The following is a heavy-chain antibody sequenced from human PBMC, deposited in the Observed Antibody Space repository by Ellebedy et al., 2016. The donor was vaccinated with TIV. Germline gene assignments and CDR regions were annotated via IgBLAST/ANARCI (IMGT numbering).Heavy chain of an antibody. CDR2: IWYDGSNK. CDR3: AKAYQLLYSAYYYYGMDV. J-gene: IGHJ6*02. Sequence: GGSLRLXXAASGFTFSSYGMHWVRQAPGKGLEWVAVIWYDGSNKYYADSVKGRFTISRDNSKNTLYLQMNSLRAEDTAVYYCAKAYQLLYSAYYYYGMDVWGQGTTVTVSS. V-gene: IGHV3-30*02. CDR1: GFTFSSYG. D-gene: IGHD2-2*02.